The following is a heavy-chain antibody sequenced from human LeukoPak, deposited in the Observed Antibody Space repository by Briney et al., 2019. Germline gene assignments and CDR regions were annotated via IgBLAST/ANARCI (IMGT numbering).Heavy chain of an antibody. V-gene: IGHV4-38-2*02. CDR1: GYSISSGYY. J-gene: IGHJ4*02. D-gene: IGHD3-22*01. CDR3: ARPGERLLLGYFDY. Sequence: SETLSLTCTVSGYSISSGYYWGWIRQPPGKGLEWIGEINHSGSTNYNPSLKSRVTISVDTSKNQFSLKLSSVTAADTAVYYCARPGERLLLGYFDYWGQGTLVTVSS. CDR2: INHSGST.